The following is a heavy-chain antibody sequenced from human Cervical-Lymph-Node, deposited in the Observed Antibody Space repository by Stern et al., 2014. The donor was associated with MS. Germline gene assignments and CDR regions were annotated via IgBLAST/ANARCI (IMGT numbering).Heavy chain of an antibody. D-gene: IGHD1-26*01. CDR1: GGSLSSKY. V-gene: IGHV4-59*01. J-gene: IGHJ5*01. Sequence: QLQLQESGPGLVKPSETVSLTCTVSGGSLSSKYWTWVRQPPGKGLEWIGTVYSDGSNNYNTSLKRRVVISHDTSTNQFSLSLTSVTAADTAVYYCARVTGRGTRQNWFDSWGQGTLVTVSS. CDR3: ARVTGRGTRQNWFDS. CDR2: VYSDGSN.